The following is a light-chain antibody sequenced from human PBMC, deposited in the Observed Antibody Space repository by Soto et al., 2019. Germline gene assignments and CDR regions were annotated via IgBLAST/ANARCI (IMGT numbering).Light chain of an antibody. CDR3: SSYAGSNTFV. J-gene: IGLJ1*01. CDR2: EVS. CDR1: SSDDGGFNY. Sequence: QSALTQPPSASGSPGQSVTISCTGTSSDDGGFNYVSWYQHNPGKAPKLMIFEVSKRPSGVPDRFSGSKSGNTASLTVSGLQAEDEADYYCSSYAGSNTFVFGTGTTFTVL. V-gene: IGLV2-8*01.